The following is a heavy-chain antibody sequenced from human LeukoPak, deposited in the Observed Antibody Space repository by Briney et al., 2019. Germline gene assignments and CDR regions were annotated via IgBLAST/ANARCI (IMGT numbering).Heavy chain of an antibody. J-gene: IGHJ4*02. V-gene: IGHV1-3*01. Sequence: VASVKVSCKASGYTFTSYAMHWVRQAPGQRLEWMGWINAGNGNTKYSQKFQGRVTITRDTSASTAYMELSSLRSEDTAVYYCARGRGYSGYDSYYFDYWGQGTLVTVSS. CDR1: GYTFTSYA. CDR3: ARGRGYSGYDSYYFDY. CDR2: INAGNGNT. D-gene: IGHD5-12*01.